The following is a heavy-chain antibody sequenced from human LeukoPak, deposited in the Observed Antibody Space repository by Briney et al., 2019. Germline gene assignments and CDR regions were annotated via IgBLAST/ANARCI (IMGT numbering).Heavy chain of an antibody. D-gene: IGHD4-17*01. Sequence: GGSLRLSCAASGFTFSSYSMNWVRQAPGKGLEWVSSISSSSSYIYYADSVKGRFTISRDNAKNSLYLQMNSLRAEDTAVYYCARARGMTTVTTGVYFDYWGQGTLVTVSS. V-gene: IGHV3-21*01. J-gene: IGHJ4*02. CDR1: GFTFSSYS. CDR2: ISSSSSYI. CDR3: ARARGMTTVTTGVYFDY.